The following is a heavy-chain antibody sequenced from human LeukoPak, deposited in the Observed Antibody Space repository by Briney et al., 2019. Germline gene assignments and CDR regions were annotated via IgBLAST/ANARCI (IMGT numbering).Heavy chain of an antibody. CDR1: EFTFSSYD. CDR3: ARRCYDSSGFDY. Sequence: GGSLRLSCAASEFTFSSYDIIWVRQAPGKGLEWVSVIYSGGSTYYADSVKGRFTISRDNSKNTLYLQMNSLRAEDTAVYYCARRCYDSSGFDYWGQGTLVTISS. J-gene: IGHJ4*02. CDR2: IYSGGST. V-gene: IGHV3-66*01. D-gene: IGHD3-22*01.